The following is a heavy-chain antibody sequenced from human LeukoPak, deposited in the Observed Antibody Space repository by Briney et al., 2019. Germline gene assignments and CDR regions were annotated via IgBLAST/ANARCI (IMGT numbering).Heavy chain of an antibody. CDR1: GFTFSNYG. V-gene: IGHV3-7*01. Sequence: GGSLRLSCAASGFTFSNYGMHWVRQAPGKGLEWVANIKQDGSQKHYVDSVKGRFTISRDNSKNLLYLQMNSLGAEDTAVYYCVRGGYSSFDYWGQGTLVTVSS. D-gene: IGHD3-10*01. J-gene: IGHJ4*02. CDR3: VRGGYSSFDY. CDR2: IKQDGSQK.